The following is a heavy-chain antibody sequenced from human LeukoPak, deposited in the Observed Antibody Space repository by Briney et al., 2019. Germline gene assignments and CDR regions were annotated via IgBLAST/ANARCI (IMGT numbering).Heavy chain of an antibody. CDR3: ARPHSSSWYDY. Sequence: ASVKVSCKASGYTFTSYAMHWVRQAPGQRLEWMGWINAGKGNTKYTQKFQGRVTITRDTSASTAYMELSSLRSEDTAVYYCARPHSSSWYDYWGQGTLVTVSS. CDR1: GYTFTSYA. CDR2: INAGKGNT. D-gene: IGHD6-13*01. J-gene: IGHJ4*02. V-gene: IGHV1-3*01.